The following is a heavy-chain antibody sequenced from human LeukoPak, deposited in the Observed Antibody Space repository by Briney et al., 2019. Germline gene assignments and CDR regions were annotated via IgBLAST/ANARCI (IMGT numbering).Heavy chain of an antibody. V-gene: IGHV4-4*02. J-gene: IGHJ4*02. D-gene: IGHD6-19*01. CDR1: GGSISSSNW. CDR3: ARDAGYSSAWYDY. CDR2: IYHSGST. Sequence: SETLSLTCAVSGGSISSSNWWSWVRQPPGKGLVWIGEIYHSGSTNYNPSLKSRVTISVDKSKNQFSLKLTSVTAADTAVYYCARDAGYSSAWYDYWGQGTLVTVSS.